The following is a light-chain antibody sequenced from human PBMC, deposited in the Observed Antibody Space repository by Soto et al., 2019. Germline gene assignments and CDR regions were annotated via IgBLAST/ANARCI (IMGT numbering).Light chain of an antibody. V-gene: IGLV2-14*03. CDR1: SSGVGAYNY. CDR3: SSYTSTTTRV. Sequence: QSVLTQPATVSGSPGQSITISCTWTSSGVGAYNYVSSYQQHPGKGPTLMIYEVSNRSSGVSNRFSGSKSVNTATLTISGLQAEDEADYYCSSYTSTTTRVFGTGTKVTVL. J-gene: IGLJ1*01. CDR2: EVS.